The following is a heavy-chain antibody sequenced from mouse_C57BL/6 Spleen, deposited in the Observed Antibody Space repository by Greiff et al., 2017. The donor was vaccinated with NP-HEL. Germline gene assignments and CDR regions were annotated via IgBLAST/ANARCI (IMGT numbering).Heavy chain of an antibody. CDR2: ISDGGSYT. CDR1: GFTFSSYA. J-gene: IGHJ2*01. CDR3: ARGVGPYYFDY. V-gene: IGHV5-4*01. Sequence: EVQLQESGGGLVKPGGSLKLSCAASGFTFSSYAMSWVRQTPEKRLEWVATISDGGSYTYYPDNVKGRFTISRDNAKNNLYLQMSHLKSEDTAMYYCARGVGPYYFDYWGQGTTLTVSS. D-gene: IGHD4-1*01.